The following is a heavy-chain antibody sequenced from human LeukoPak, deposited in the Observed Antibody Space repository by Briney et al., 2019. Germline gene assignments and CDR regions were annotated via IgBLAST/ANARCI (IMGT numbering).Heavy chain of an antibody. CDR1: GFTLSSYS. V-gene: IGHV3-21*01. Sequence: GGSLRLSCAASGFTLSSYSMNWVRQAPGKGLEWVSSISSSSSYIYYADSVKGRFTISRDNARNSLFLQMNSLRAEDTAVYYCARVSGITGAKNYYYYYYYMDVWGKGTTVTISS. CDR3: ARVSGITGAKNYYYYYYYMDV. CDR2: ISSSSSYI. D-gene: IGHD3-10*01. J-gene: IGHJ6*03.